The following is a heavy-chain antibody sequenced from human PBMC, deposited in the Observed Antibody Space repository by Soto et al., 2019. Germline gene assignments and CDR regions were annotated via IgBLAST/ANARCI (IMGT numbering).Heavy chain of an antibody. D-gene: IGHD3-22*01. CDR3: ARGYYDSSAIDAFDI. CDR1: GFTFSSYG. V-gene: IGHV3-33*01. CDR2: IWYDGSNK. J-gene: IGHJ3*02. Sequence: LRLSCAASGFTFSSYGMHWVRQAPGKGLEWVAVIWYDGSNKYYADSVKGRFTISRDNSKNTLYLQMNSLRAEDTAVYYCARGYYDSSAIDAFDIWGQGTMVTVSS.